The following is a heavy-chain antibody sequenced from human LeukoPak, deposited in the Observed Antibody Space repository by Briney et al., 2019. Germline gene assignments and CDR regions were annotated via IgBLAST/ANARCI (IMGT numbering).Heavy chain of an antibody. CDR2: ISGSGGST. D-gene: IGHD2-15*01. CDR1: VFTFSSYA. J-gene: IGHJ5*02. CDR3: ANAALKYCSGGSCYFRDR. Sequence: PGGSLRLSCAASVFTFSSYAMSWVRQAPGKGLEWGSAISGSGGSTYYADSVKGRFTISRDNSKNTLYLQMNSLRAEDTAVYYCANAALKYCSGGSCYFRDRWGQGTLVTVSS. V-gene: IGHV3-23*01.